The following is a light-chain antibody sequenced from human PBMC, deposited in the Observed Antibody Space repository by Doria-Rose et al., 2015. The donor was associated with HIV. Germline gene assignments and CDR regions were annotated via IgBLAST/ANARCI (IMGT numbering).Light chain of an antibody. V-gene: IGKV3-15*01. CDR3: HQYNNWPT. Sequence: TQSPETLSVSPGESATLSCRASQSVGTDLAWYQHKPGQAPRLLIWGASTRATGIPARFSGSGSGTEFTLTISSFQSEDFAIYFCHQYNNWPTFGQGTRLDIK. CDR2: GAS. J-gene: IGKJ5*01. CDR1: QSVGTD.